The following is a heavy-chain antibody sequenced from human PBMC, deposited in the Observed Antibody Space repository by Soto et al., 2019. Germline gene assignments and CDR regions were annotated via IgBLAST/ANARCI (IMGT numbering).Heavy chain of an antibody. D-gene: IGHD6-19*01. Sequence: GESLKISCKGSGYSFTSYWISWVRQMPGKGLEWMGIIYPGDSDTNYSPSFQGHVTISADKSISTAYLQWSSLKASDTAMYYCARVRLTYYYYYGMDVWGQGTTVTVSS. J-gene: IGHJ6*02. V-gene: IGHV5-51*01. CDR1: GYSFTSYW. CDR2: IYPGDSDT. CDR3: ARVRLTYYYYYGMDV.